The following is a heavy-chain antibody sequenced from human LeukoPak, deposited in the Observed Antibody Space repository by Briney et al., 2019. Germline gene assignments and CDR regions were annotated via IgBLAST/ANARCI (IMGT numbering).Heavy chain of an antibody. D-gene: IGHD3-3*01. J-gene: IGHJ1*01. CDR3: ARAGRQYYDFWSGSSEYFQH. CDR1: GYTFTSYY. V-gene: IGHV1-46*01. CDR2: INPSGGST. Sequence: ASVKVSCKASGYTFTSYYMHWVRQAPGQGLEWMGIINPSGGSTSYAQKFQGRVTITADESTSTAYMELSSLRSEDTAVYYCARAGRQYYDFWSGSSEYFQHWGQGTLVTVSS.